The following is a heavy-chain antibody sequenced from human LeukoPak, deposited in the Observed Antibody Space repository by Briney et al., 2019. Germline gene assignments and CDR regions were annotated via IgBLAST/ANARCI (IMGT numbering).Heavy chain of an antibody. CDR2: IWYDGSNK. CDR1: GFTFSSYG. J-gene: IGHJ4*02. V-gene: IGHV3-33*06. D-gene: IGHD4-17*01. CDR3: AKEYDYGDYALDY. Sequence: GGSLRLSCAASGFTFSSYGMHWVRQAPGKGLEWVAVIWYDGSNKYYADPVKGRFTISRDNSKNTLYLQMNSLRAEDTAVYYCAKEYDYGDYALDYWGQGTLVTVSS.